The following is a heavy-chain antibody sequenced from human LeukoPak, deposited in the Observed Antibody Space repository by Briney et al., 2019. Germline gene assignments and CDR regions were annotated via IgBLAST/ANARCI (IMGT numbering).Heavy chain of an antibody. CDR2: IFPNHFDV. CDR1: GYRFPDYW. D-gene: IGHD2-2*01. CDR3: ARDRLGGCRASRCFTSFHYYGMDV. Sequence: VESLNTSCNGSGYRFPDYWIGWVRQMPGQGLEWTGIIFPNHFDVKYSPSFQFHVIISVDKYIDTAYLQWSSLQASDTAIYYCARDRLGGCRASRCFTSFHYYGMDVWGEGTTVIVSS. V-gene: IGHV5-51*01. J-gene: IGHJ6*04.